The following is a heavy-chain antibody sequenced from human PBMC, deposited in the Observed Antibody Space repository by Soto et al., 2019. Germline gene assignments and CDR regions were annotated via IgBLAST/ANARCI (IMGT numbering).Heavy chain of an antibody. V-gene: IGHV3-23*01. D-gene: IGHD6-13*01. Sequence: PGGSLRLSCAASGFTFSSYAMSWVRQAPGKGLEWVSAISGSGGSTYYADSVKGRFTISRDNSKNTLYLQMNSLRAEDTAVYYCAKDLSGSSYYYYYGMDVWGQGTTVTVSS. CDR3: AKDLSGSSYYYYYGMDV. J-gene: IGHJ6*02. CDR1: GFTFSSYA. CDR2: ISGSGGST.